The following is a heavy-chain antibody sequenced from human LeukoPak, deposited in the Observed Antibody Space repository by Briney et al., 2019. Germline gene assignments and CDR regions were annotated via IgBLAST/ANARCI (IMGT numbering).Heavy chain of an antibody. D-gene: IGHD2-8*01. Sequence: SVKVSCKASGFTFTSSAVQWVRQARGQRLGWIGWIVVGSGNTNYAQKFQERVTITRDTSTSTVYMELSSLRSEDTAVYYCAREGCTNGVCYVDYWGQGTLVTVSS. CDR1: GFTFTSSA. CDR2: IVVGSGNT. CDR3: AREGCTNGVCYVDY. J-gene: IGHJ4*02. V-gene: IGHV1-58*01.